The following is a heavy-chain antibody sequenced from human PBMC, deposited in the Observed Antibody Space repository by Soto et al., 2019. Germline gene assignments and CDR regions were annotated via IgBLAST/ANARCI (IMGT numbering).Heavy chain of an antibody. D-gene: IGHD3-3*01. CDR3: ARDRGDTIFGVVISYGMDV. CDR2: ISKDSGRAT. V-gene: IGHV3-11*01. J-gene: IGHJ6*02. Sequence: GGSLRLSCAASGFIFRDWFMSWIRQAPGKGLEWISYISKDSGRATRYADSVKGRFTISRDNAKNSLFLQMNNLTVEDTAVYYCARDRGDTIFGVVISYGMDVWGQGTTVTVSS. CDR1: GFIFRDWF.